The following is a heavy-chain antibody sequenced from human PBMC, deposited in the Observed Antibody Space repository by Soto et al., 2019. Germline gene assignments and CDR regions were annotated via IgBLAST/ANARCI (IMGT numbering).Heavy chain of an antibody. CDR3: ARDVRLRFLKWSRGNWLDP. CDR1: GGTFSSYA. J-gene: IGHJ5*02. Sequence: SVKVSCKASGGTFSSYAISWVRQAPGQGLEWMGGIIPIFGTANYAQKFQGRVTITADESTSTAYMELSSLRSEDTAVYYCARDVRLRFLKWSRGNWLDPWGQGTLVTVSS. D-gene: IGHD3-3*01. V-gene: IGHV1-69*13. CDR2: IIPIFGTA.